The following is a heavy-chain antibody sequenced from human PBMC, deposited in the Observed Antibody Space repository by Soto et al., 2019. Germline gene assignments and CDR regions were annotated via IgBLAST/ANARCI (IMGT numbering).Heavy chain of an antibody. CDR3: ATESGSTYGYFDH. Sequence: SETLSLTCTVSGGSVTSDEDYWTWIRQSPGKGLEWIGNISNSGSTGYNPSLKTRLSMSVDSSKNQFTLRLTSVTAADTAVYFCATESGSTYGYFDHWGQGTQVTVSS. J-gene: IGHJ4*02. CDR1: GGSVTSDEDY. V-gene: IGHV4-30-4*01. CDR2: ISNSGST. D-gene: IGHD5-18*01.